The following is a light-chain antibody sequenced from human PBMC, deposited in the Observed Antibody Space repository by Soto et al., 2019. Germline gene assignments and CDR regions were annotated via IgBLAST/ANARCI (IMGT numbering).Light chain of an antibody. Sequence: HMRQSPSTLAAVVGVTVPVTCRASQSVSGWLAWYQQKPGEAPKLLIYDASALPRGVPSRFSGSGSGTKFTLTIASLQPDDFATYYCQQYETFSGTFGPGTKV. CDR1: QSVSGW. J-gene: IGKJ1*01. CDR3: QQYETFSGT. V-gene: IGKV1-5*01. CDR2: DAS.